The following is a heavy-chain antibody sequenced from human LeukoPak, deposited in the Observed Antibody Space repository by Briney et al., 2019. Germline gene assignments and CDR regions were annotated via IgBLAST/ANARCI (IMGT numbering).Heavy chain of an antibody. V-gene: IGHV4-31*03. D-gene: IGHD3-22*01. J-gene: IGHJ4*02. CDR2: IYYSGST. CDR1: GGSISSGDYY. CDR3: ARVQGVITVVDY. Sequence: SETLSLTCTISGGSIISGGSISSGDYYWSWIRQHPGKGLEWIGYIYYSGSTYYNPSLKSRVTISVDTSKNQFSLKLSSVTAADTAVYYCARVQGVITVVDYWGQGTLVTVSS.